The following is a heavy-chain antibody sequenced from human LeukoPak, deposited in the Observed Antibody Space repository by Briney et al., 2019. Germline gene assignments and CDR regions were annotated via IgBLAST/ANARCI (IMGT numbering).Heavy chain of an antibody. V-gene: IGHV1-2*02. J-gene: IGHJ4*02. CDR1: GYTFTGYY. CDR3: ARDHMVRGALDY. CDR2: INPNSGGT. Sequence: ASVKVSCKASGYTFTGYYMHWVRQAPGQGLEWMGWINPNSGGTNYAQKFQGRVTMTRDTSISTAYMELSRLRSDDTAVYYCARDHMVRGALDYWGQGTLVTVSS. D-gene: IGHD3-10*01.